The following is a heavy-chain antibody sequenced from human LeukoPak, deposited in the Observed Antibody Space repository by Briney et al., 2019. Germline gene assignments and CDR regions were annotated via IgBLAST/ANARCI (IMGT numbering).Heavy chain of an antibody. CDR3: VRHNTGADY. J-gene: IGHJ4*02. CDR1: GYSFNTFM. Sequence: GESLKISCQTSGYSFNTFMIAWVRQAPGRGLEWMGLVYPLDSETRYGPSFQGQVTISADKSTSSAFLQWDSLTASDTAMYYCVRHNTGADYWGQGTLVTVSS. V-gene: IGHV5-51*01. D-gene: IGHD1-14*01. CDR2: VYPLDSET.